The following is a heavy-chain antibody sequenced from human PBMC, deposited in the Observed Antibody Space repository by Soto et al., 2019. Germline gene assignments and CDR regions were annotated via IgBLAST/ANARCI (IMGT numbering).Heavy chain of an antibody. CDR3: AKDMRLRLRRGELPPPFDY. Sequence: GGSLRLSCAASGFTFDDYAMHWVRQAPGKGLEWVSGISWNSGSIGYADSVKGRFTISRDNAKNSLYLQMNSLRAEDTALYYCAKDMRLRLRRGELPPPFDYWGQGTLVTVSS. V-gene: IGHV3-9*01. CDR2: ISWNSGSI. CDR1: GFTFDDYA. J-gene: IGHJ4*02. D-gene: IGHD1-26*01.